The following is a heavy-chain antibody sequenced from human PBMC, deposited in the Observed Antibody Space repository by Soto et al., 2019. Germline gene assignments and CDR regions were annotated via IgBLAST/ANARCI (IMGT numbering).Heavy chain of an antibody. CDR1: GYTFTSYY. D-gene: IGHD2-15*01. Sequence: ASVKVSCKASGYTFTSYYMHWVRQAPGQGLEWMGIINPSGGSTSYAQKFQGRVTMTRDTSTSTVYMELSSLRSEDTAVYYCARDLRVYCSGGSCYSYGMDVWGQGTTVTVSS. J-gene: IGHJ6*02. CDR2: INPSGGST. CDR3: ARDLRVYCSGGSCYSYGMDV. V-gene: IGHV1-46*01.